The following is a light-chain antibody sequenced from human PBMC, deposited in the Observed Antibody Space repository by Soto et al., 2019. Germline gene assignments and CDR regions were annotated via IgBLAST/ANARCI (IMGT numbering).Light chain of an antibody. CDR2: DAS. CDR1: QSVASSY. J-gene: IGKJ4*01. CDR3: QQYGTSPLT. V-gene: IGKV3D-20*01. Sequence: EIVLTQSPATLSLSPGERATLICGASQSVASSYLAWYQQRPGLAPRLLIYDASGRATGIPDRFSGSGSGTVFTLTISRLGPEDVAVYYCQQYGTSPLTYGGGTKVDIK.